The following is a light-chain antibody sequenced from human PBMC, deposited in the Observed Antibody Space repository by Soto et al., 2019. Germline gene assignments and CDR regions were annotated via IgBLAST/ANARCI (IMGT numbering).Light chain of an antibody. V-gene: IGKV1-33*01. CDR1: QDISNY. CDR2: DAS. Sequence: RQMTQSPSSLSSSVGDRVTITCHSSQDISNYLNWYQQKPGKAPKLLIYDASNLQTGVPSTFSASGSGKDFPTTITRTPPADPATSYCQKYDSLHLTFRGGTHVDIK. J-gene: IGKJ4*01. CDR3: QKYDSLHLT.